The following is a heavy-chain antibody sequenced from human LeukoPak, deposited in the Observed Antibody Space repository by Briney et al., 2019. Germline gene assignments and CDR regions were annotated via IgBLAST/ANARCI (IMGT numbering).Heavy chain of an antibody. D-gene: IGHD6-6*01. CDR3: ARGSSYSSSSQFDY. V-gene: IGHV1/OR15-1*04. J-gene: IGHJ4*02. CDR2: INPNSGGT. Sequence: ASVKVSCKASGYIFTDYYMHWVRQAPGQELGWMGRINPNSGGTNYAQKFQGRVTMTRDTSISTAYMELSSLRSEDTAVYYCARGSSYSSSSQFDYWGQGTLVTVSS. CDR1: GYIFTDYY.